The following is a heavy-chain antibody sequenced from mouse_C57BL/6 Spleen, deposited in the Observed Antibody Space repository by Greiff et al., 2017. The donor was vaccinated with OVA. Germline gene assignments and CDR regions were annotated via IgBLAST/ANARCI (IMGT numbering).Heavy chain of an antibody. CDR2: ISYDGSN. CDR1: GYSITSGYY. J-gene: IGHJ1*03. CDR3: ATSPAGGSSYWYFDV. Sequence: VQLQQSGPGLVKPSQSLSLTCSVTGYSITSGYYWNWIRQFPGNKLEWMGYISYDGSNNYNPSLKNRISITRDTSKNQFFLKLNSVTTEDTATYYCATSPAGGSSYWYFDVWGTGTTVTVSS. V-gene: IGHV3-6*01. D-gene: IGHD1-1*01.